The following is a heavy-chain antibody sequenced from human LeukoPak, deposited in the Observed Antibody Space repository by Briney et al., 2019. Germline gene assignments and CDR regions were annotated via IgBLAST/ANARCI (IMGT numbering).Heavy chain of an antibody. CDR3: ARGRGSSAYRLDY. D-gene: IGHD3-22*01. J-gene: IGHJ4*02. V-gene: IGHV3-23*01. Sequence: GGSLRLSCAAPGFTFSSYAMSWVRQAPGKGLEWVSAISGSGGSTYYADSVKGRFTISRDNSKNTLYLQMNSLRSEDTAVYYCARGRGSSAYRLDYWGQGTLITVSS. CDR2: ISGSGGST. CDR1: GFTFSSYA.